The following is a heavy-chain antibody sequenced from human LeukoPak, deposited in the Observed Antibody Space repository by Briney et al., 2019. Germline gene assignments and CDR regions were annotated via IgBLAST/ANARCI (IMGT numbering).Heavy chain of an antibody. D-gene: IGHD6-13*01. V-gene: IGHV4-59*01. CDR1: GGPISSYY. CDR2: IYYSGST. Sequence: PSETLSLTCTVSGGPISSYYWSWIRQPPGKGLEWIGYIYYSGSTNYNPSLKSRVTISVDTSKNQFSLKLSSVTAADTAVYYCARAEGIAAAGLDYWGQGTLVTVSS. CDR3: ARAEGIAAAGLDY. J-gene: IGHJ4*02.